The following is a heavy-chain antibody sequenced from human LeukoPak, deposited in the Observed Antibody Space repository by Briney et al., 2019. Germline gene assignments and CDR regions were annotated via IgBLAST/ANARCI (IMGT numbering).Heavy chain of an antibody. V-gene: IGHV4-34*01. Sequence: SETLSLTCAVYGGSFSGYYWSWIRQPPGKGLEWIGEINHSGSTNYNPSLKSRVIISVDTSKNQFSLKLSSVTAADTAVYYCARVGILTGYYRYFDYWGQGTLVTVSS. CDR2: INHSGST. CDR3: ARVGILTGYYRYFDY. D-gene: IGHD3-9*01. J-gene: IGHJ4*02. CDR1: GGSFSGYY.